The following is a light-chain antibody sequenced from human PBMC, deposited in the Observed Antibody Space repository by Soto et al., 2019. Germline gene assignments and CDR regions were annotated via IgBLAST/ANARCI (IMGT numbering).Light chain of an antibody. J-gene: IGLJ1*01. CDR3: ASYAGSNTYV. CDR1: SSDVGGYNY. CDR2: EVS. Sequence: QSALTQPPSASGSPGQSVTISCTGTSSDVGGYNYVSWYQQHPGKAPKLMIYEVSRRPSGVPGRFSGSKSGSTASLTVSGLQAEDEADYYCASYAGSNTYVFGTGTKVTVL. V-gene: IGLV2-8*01.